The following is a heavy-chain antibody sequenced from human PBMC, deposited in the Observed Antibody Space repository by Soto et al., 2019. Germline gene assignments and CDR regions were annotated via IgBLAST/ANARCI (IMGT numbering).Heavy chain of an antibody. D-gene: IGHD1-26*01. CDR3: TGGVGEESYSYSGMDV. V-gene: IGHV3-49*03. CDR2: IRSKAYGGTT. Sequence: SMRLSCTASGFTFGDYAMSWFRQAPGKGLEWVGFIRSKAYGGTTEYAASVKGRFTISRDDSKSIAYLQMNSLKTEDTAVYYCTGGVGEESYSYSGMDVWGQGNTVTVSS. J-gene: IGHJ6*02. CDR1: GFTFGDYA.